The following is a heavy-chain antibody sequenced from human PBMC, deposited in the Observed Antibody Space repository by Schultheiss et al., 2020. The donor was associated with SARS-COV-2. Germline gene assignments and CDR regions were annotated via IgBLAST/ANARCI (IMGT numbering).Heavy chain of an antibody. CDR1: GFTFSSYA. D-gene: IGHD4-11*01. CDR3: ARDLDYRYYYYYGMDV. J-gene: IGHJ6*02. Sequence: GESLKISCAASGFTFSSYAMHWVRQAPGKGLEWVAVISYDGSNKYYADSVKGRFTISRDNSKNTLYLQMNSLRAEDTAVYYCARDLDYRYYYYYGMDVWGQGTTVTVSS. V-gene: IGHV3-30*04. CDR2: ISYDGSNK.